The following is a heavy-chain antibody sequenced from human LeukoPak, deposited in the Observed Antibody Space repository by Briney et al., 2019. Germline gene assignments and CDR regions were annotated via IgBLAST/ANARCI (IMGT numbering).Heavy chain of an antibody. CDR2: ISGSGGST. CDR1: GFTFSSYA. Sequence: PGGSLRLSCAASGFTFSSYAMSWVRQAPGKGLEWVSAISGSGGSTYYADSVKGRFTISRDNSKNTLYLQMNSLRAEDTAVYYCAKDGRVHGRGNPTLYWGQGTLVTVSS. D-gene: IGHD3-10*01. V-gene: IGHV3-23*01. J-gene: IGHJ4*02. CDR3: AKDGRVHGRGNPTLY.